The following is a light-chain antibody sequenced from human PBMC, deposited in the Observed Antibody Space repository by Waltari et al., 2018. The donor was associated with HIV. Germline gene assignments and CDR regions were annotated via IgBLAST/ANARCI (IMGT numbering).Light chain of an antibody. Sequence: DIQLTQSPSFLSASVGDRVTITCRASRGITTYFAWHQQKPGKAPKLLIYGASTLQTGVPSRVSGSASGTEFTLTIDTLQPEDFATYYCQYLDSFPLFGGGTKVEVK. CDR1: RGITTY. CDR3: QYLDSFPL. CDR2: GAS. J-gene: IGKJ4*01. V-gene: IGKV1-9*01.